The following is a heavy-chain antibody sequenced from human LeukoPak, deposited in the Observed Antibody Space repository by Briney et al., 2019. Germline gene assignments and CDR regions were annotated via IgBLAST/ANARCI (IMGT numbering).Heavy chain of an antibody. Sequence: HTGRSLRLSCAASGFTFSSYGMHWVRQAPGKGLEWVAVIWYDGSNKYYADSVKGRFTISRDNSKNTLYLQMNSLRAEDTAVYYCARAEDYDFWSGYYNGFDYWGQGTLVTVSS. J-gene: IGHJ4*02. CDR1: GFTFSSYG. CDR2: IWYDGSNK. CDR3: ARAEDYDFWSGYYNGFDY. D-gene: IGHD3-3*01. V-gene: IGHV3-33*08.